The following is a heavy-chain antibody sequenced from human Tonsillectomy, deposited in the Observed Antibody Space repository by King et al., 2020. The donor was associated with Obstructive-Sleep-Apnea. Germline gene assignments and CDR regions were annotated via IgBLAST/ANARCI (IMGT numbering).Heavy chain of an antibody. CDR3: ARGPDYEISWRNWFDP. Sequence: QLVQSGAEVKKPGSSVKVSCKASGGTFSSYAISWVRQAPGQGLEWMGGIIPILGIANYAQKFQGRVTITADKSTSTAYMELSSLRSEDTAVYYCARGPDYEISWRNWFDPWGQGTLVTVSS. CDR1: GGTFSSYA. J-gene: IGHJ5*02. D-gene: IGHD3-9*01. CDR2: IIPILGIA. V-gene: IGHV1-69*10.